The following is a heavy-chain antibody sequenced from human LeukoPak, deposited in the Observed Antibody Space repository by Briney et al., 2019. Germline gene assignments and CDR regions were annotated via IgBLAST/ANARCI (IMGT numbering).Heavy chain of an antibody. Sequence: GESLKISCKGSGYSFTSYWIGWVRQMPGKGLEWMGIIYPGDSDTRYSPSFQGQVTISADKSISTAYLQWSSLKASDTAMYYCARQEGYSSGWPYYYYYGMDVWGQGTTVTVSS. CDR2: IYPGDSDT. V-gene: IGHV5-51*01. D-gene: IGHD6-19*01. J-gene: IGHJ6*02. CDR3: ARQEGYSSGWPYYYYYGMDV. CDR1: GYSFTSYW.